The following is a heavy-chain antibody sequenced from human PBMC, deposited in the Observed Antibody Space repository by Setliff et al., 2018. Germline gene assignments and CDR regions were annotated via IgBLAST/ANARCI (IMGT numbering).Heavy chain of an antibody. V-gene: IGHV4-31*03. CDR3: ARPPRGGRWYFDL. CDR1: GGSISSGGYY. J-gene: IGHJ2*01. D-gene: IGHD3-16*01. CDR2: IYYSGST. Sequence: SETLSLTCTVSGGSISSGGYYWSWIRQHPGKGLEWIGYIYYSGSTYYNPSLKSRVTISVDTSKNQFSLKLSSVTAADTAVYYCARPPRGGRWYFDLWGRGTLVTVSS.